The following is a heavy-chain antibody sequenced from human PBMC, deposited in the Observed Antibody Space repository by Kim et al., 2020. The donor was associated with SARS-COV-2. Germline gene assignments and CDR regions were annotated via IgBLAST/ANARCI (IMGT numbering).Heavy chain of an antibody. CDR3: ARGPPGIAAAGTGVYFDY. V-gene: IGHV4-34*01. D-gene: IGHD6-13*01. CDR1: GGSFSGYY. Sequence: SETLSLTCAVYGGSFSGYYWSWIRQPPGKGLEWIGEINHSGSTNYNPSLKSRVTISVDTSKNQFSLKLSSVTAADTAVYYCARGPPGIAAAGTGVYFDYWGQGTLVTVSS. CDR2: INHSGST. J-gene: IGHJ4*02.